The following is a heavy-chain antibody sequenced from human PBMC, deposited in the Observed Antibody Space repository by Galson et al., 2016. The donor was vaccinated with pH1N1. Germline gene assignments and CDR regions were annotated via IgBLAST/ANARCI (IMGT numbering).Heavy chain of an antibody. CDR1: GYTFSNYD. J-gene: IGHJ5*02. Sequence: SVKVSCKASGYTFSNYDINWLRQAPGQGLEWMGWVRPNTGNTGYAQKFQGRVTFTRDTSIRTAYMEMTSLRSEDTAVYYCAIADHFAANGGFDPWGQGTLVTVSS. CDR3: AIADHFAANGGFDP. CDR2: VRPNTGNT. D-gene: IGHD3-10*01. V-gene: IGHV1-8*03.